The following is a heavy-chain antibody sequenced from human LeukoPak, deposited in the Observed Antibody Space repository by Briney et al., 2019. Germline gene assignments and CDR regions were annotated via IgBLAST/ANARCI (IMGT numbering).Heavy chain of an antibody. CDR3: HCLAAGGGFDY. CDR2: ISSSSSYI. V-gene: IGHV3-21*01. D-gene: IGHD6-13*01. J-gene: IGHJ4*02. CDR1: GFTFSNYA. Sequence: PGGSLRLSCAASGFTFSNYAMSWVRQAPGKGLEWVSSISSSSSYIYYADSVKGRFTISRDNAKNSLYLQMNSLRAEDTAVYYCHCLAAGGGFDYWGQGTLVTVSS.